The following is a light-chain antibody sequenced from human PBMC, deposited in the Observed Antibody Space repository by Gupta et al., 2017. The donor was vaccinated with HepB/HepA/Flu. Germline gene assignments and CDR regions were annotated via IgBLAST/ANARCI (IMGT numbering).Light chain of an antibody. CDR3: QQYDSSTWT. Sequence: MVLTQSPGILSLYPGERATLSCRTSQSVSDSQLAWYQQKPGQAPRLLIYSISNRATGIPDRVSGSGSGTDFTLTISRLEPEDFAVYYCQQYDSSTWTFGPGTKVEFK. CDR2: SIS. J-gene: IGKJ1*01. CDR1: QSVSDSQ. V-gene: IGKV3-20*01.